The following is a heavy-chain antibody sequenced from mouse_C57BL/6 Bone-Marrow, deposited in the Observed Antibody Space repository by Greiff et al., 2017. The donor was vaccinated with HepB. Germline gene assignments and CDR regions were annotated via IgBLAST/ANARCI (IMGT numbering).Heavy chain of an antibody. D-gene: IGHD1-1*01. CDR3: ARWAYGSSPYWYFDV. CDR1: GYTFTSYW. J-gene: IGHJ1*03. Sequence: VKLVESGAELAKPGASVKLSCKASGYTFTSYWMHWVKQRHGQGLEWIGYINPSSGYTKYNQKFKDKATLTADKSSSTAYMQLSSLTYEDSAVYYCARWAYGSSPYWYFDVWGTGTTVTVSS. V-gene: IGHV1-7*01. CDR2: INPSSGYT.